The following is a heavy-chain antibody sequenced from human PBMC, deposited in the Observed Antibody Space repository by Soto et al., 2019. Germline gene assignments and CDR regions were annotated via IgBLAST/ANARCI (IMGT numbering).Heavy chain of an antibody. CDR2: IYYSGST. V-gene: IGHV4-39*02. J-gene: IGHJ4*02. CDR3: APWFRSSWYGGYFDY. CDR1: GGSISSSSYY. D-gene: IGHD6-13*01. Sequence: QLQLQESGPGLVKPSETLSLTCTVSGGSISSSSYYWGWIRQPPGKGLEWIGSIYYSGSTYYNPSLKSSVTISSDTSNNYFSLKLSSITAADSVVYYCAPWFRSSWYGGYFDYWGRGTLVTVSS.